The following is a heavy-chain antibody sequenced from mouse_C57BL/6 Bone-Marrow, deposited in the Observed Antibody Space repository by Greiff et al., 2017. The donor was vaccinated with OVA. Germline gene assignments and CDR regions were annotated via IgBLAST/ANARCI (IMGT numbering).Heavy chain of an antibody. D-gene: IGHD1-1*01. CDR2: IHPNSGST. CDR1: GYTFTSYW. V-gene: IGHV1-64*01. J-gene: IGHJ1*03. Sequence: QVQLQQPGAELVKPGASVKLSCKASGYTFTSYWMHWVKQRPGQGLEWIGMIHPNSGSTNYNEKLKSKATLTVDKSSSTAYMQLSSLTSEDATVSYCARSGIATGYFDVWGTGTTVTVSS. CDR3: ARSGIATGYFDV.